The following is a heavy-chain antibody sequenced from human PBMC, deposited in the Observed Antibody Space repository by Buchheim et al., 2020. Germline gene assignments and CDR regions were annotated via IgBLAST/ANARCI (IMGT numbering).Heavy chain of an antibody. CDR2: IWYDGSNK. CDR1: GFTFSSYA. CDR3: AKHYDFWSGYHDY. V-gene: IGHV3-33*06. D-gene: IGHD3-3*01. J-gene: IGHJ4*02. Sequence: QVQLVESGGGVVQPGRSLRLSCAASGFTFSSYAMHWVRQAPGKGLEWVAVIWYDGSNKYYADSVKGRFTISRDNSKNTLYLQMNSLRAEDTAVYYCAKHYDFWSGYHDYWGQGTL.